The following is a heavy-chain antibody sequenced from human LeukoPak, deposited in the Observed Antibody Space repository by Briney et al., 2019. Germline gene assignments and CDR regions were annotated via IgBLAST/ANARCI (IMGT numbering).Heavy chain of an antibody. V-gene: IGHV4-39*01. CDR1: GGSISSSSYY. Sequence: SETLSLTCTVSGGSISSSSYYWGWIRQPPGKGLEWIGSIYYSGSTYYNPSLKSRVTISVDTSKNQFSPKLSSVTAADTAVYYCARSPTAAGTPYFDYWGQGTLVTVSS. D-gene: IGHD6-13*01. CDR3: ARSPTAAGTPYFDY. CDR2: IYYSGST. J-gene: IGHJ4*02.